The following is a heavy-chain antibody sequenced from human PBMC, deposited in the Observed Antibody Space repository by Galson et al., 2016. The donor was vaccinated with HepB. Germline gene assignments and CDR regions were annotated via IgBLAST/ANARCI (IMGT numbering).Heavy chain of an antibody. D-gene: IGHD2/OR15-2a*01. CDR3: VRQDVIVIVLPTQVSGPFDI. Sequence: QSGAEVKKPGESLRISCKGSGYRFSSYWIGWVRQMPGKGLEWMGNISPGDSEIRYSPSFQGQVTISVDKSTSTAYFKWNSLKASDTAMYYCVRQDVIVIVLPTQVSGPFDIWGQGTMVTVSS. J-gene: IGHJ3*02. CDR1: GYRFSSYW. CDR2: ISPGDSEI. V-gene: IGHV5-51*01.